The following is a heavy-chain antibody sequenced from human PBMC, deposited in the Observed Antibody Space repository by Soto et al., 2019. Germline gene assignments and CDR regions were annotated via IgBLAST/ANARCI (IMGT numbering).Heavy chain of an antibody. CDR3: ARLVPYGSGSYQMGPYFDY. CDR2: IYPGDSDT. J-gene: IGHJ4*02. V-gene: IGHV5-51*01. CDR1: GYSFTSYW. Sequence: GESLKISCKGSGYSFTSYWIGWVRQMPGKGLEWMGIIYPGDSDTRYSPSFQGQVTISADKSISTAYLQWSSLKASDTAMYYCARLVPYGSGSYQMGPYFDYWGQGTLVTVSS. D-gene: IGHD3-10*01.